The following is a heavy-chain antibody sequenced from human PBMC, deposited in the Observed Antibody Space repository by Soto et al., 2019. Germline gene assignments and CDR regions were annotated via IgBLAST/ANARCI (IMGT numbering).Heavy chain of an antibody. CDR3: ARAGYDSSGYYFYAMDV. CDR2: IGTAGDP. Sequence: GGSLRLSCVASGFILSGYDMHWVRQATGEGLEWVSAIGTAGDPYYAGSVKGRFTISRGNAENSVYLQMNSLRAGDTAVYCCARAGYDSSGYYFYAMDVWGPGTTVTVSS. CDR1: GFILSGYD. J-gene: IGHJ6*02. V-gene: IGHV3-13*05. D-gene: IGHD3-22*01.